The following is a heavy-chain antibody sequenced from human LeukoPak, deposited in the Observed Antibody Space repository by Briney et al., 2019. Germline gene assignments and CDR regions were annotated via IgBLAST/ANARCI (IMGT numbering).Heavy chain of an antibody. CDR1: GYTFTSSD. CDR3: ARAQSGSYLGNWFDP. V-gene: IGHV1-8*01. J-gene: IGHJ5*02. Sequence: ASVKVSCKASGYTFTSSDINWVRQATGQGLEWMGWMTPNSGDTGYAEKFQGRVTMTRDTSINTAYMDLSSLRSEDTAVYYCARAQSGSYLGNWFDPWGQGTLVTVSS. CDR2: MTPNSGDT. D-gene: IGHD1-26*01.